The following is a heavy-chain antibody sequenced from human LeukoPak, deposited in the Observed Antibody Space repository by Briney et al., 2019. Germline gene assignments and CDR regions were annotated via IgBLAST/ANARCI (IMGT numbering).Heavy chain of an antibody. CDR3: AKDPTDFDNSGQTYFDS. CDR1: GFTFSSYG. J-gene: IGHJ4*02. Sequence: GGSLRLSCAASGFTFSSYGMHWVRQAPGKGLEWVAVISYDGSNKYYADSVKGRFTISRDNSKNTLFLQMNSLRAEDTAVYYCAKDPTDFDNSGQTYFDSWGQGTLVTVSS. D-gene: IGHD3-22*01. CDR2: ISYDGSNK. V-gene: IGHV3-30*18.